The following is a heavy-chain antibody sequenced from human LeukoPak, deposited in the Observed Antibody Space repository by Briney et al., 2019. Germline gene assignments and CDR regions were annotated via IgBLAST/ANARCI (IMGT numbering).Heavy chain of an antibody. CDR2: INHNGNVN. J-gene: IGHJ6*02. CDR1: GFTFSSYW. D-gene: IGHD3-16*01. Sequence: GGSLRLSCAASGFTFSSYWMNWARQAPGKGLEWVASINHNGNVNYYVDSVRGRFTISRDNAKNSLYLQMSNLRAEDTAVYFCARGGGLDVWGRGATVTVSS. CDR3: ARGGGLDV. V-gene: IGHV3-7*03.